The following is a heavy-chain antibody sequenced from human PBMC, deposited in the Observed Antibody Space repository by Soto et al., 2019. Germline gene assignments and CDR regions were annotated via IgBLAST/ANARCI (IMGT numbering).Heavy chain of an antibody. D-gene: IGHD3-10*01. Sequence: PSETLSLTCNVSGGSITSVYWDWLRQPPGKGLEWIGYIYFTGSTNYNPSLASRVTMSIDSSKRQFSLKLRSVSAADTAVYFCARHMAPGGSGNFDYVAQGTLVTVSS. V-gene: IGHV4-59*01. CDR1: GGSITSVY. CDR2: IYFTGST. CDR3: ARHMAPGGSGNFDY. J-gene: IGHJ4*02.